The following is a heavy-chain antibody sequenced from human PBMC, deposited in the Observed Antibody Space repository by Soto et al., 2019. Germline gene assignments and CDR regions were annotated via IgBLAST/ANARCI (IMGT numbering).Heavy chain of an antibody. Sequence: ASVKVCCKVSGYTLTELSMHWVRQAPGRGLEWMGWINPNSGGTNYAQKFQGWVTMTRDTSISTAYMELSRLRSDDTAVYYCARADRDYTAMVPGRYYGMDVWGHGTTVTVS. V-gene: IGHV1-2*04. CDR2: INPNSGGT. CDR1: GYTLTELS. D-gene: IGHD5-18*01. J-gene: IGHJ6*02. CDR3: ARADRDYTAMVPGRYYGMDV.